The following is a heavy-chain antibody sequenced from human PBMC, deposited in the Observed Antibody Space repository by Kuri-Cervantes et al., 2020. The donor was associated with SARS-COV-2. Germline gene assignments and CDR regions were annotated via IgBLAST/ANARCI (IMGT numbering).Heavy chain of an antibody. V-gene: IGHV4-34*01. Sequence: SETLFLTCAVDGGSFSCYYWSWIRQPPGKGLEWSGEINHSGSTNYNPCLKSRVTIPVDTSKNQFSLKLSSVTAADTAVYYCARDDYGSGPSLIPWGQGTLVTVSS. D-gene: IGHD3-10*01. J-gene: IGHJ5*02. CDR3: ARDDYGSGPSLIP. CDR1: GGSFSCYY. CDR2: INHSGST.